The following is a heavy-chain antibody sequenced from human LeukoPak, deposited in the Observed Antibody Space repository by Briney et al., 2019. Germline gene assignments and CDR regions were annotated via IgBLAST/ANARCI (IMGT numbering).Heavy chain of an antibody. J-gene: IGHJ4*02. CDR1: GGSISSYY. Sequence: SETLSLTCTVSGGSISSYYWSWIRQPPGKGLEWIGYIYYSGSTNYNPSLKSRVTISVDTSKNQFSLKLSSVTAADTAVYYCARRSRMGATTYWGQGTLVTVSS. CDR3: ARRSRMGATTY. V-gene: IGHV4-59*08. D-gene: IGHD1-26*01. CDR2: IYYSGST.